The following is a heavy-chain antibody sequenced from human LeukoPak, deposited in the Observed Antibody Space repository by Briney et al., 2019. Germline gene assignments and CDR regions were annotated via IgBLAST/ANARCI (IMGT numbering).Heavy chain of an antibody. CDR1: GFTFTNYW. J-gene: IGHJ4*02. V-gene: IGHV5-51*01. Sequence: GESLKISCQGSGFTFTNYWIAWVRQMPGKGLEWMGIIYLGDSKTTYSPSFEGQVTISADKSISTAYLQWSSLKASDIAMYYCARLPDLVPSPFDYWGQGTLVIVSS. CDR2: IYLGDSKT. CDR3: ARLPDLVPSPFDY.